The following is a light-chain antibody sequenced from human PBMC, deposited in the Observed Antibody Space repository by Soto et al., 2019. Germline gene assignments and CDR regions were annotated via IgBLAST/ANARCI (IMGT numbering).Light chain of an antibody. Sequence: EIVWPQSPGTPSLSLGESANLSRRASQSVSSNYLAWYQQKPGQAHRLLIFGASRRATGIPDRFSGSVSGTEFTLTISSLQSEDLGVYYGQQYKNWPPITGGQGTRRAIK. CDR1: QSVSSN. V-gene: IGKV3D-15*01. J-gene: IGKJ5*01. CDR2: GAS. CDR3: QQYKNWPPIT.